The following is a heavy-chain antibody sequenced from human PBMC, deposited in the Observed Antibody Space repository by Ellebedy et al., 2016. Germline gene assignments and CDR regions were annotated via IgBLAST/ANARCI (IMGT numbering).Heavy chain of an antibody. V-gene: IGHV1-3*01. Sequence: ASVKVSCKASGYTFTNYAMHWMRQAPGQRLEWMGWINAGNGNTKYSQKFQGRVTITRDTSATTVYLELSSLRSEDTAVYYCAREVVATAGIQPNFDYWGQGTLVTVSS. CDR1: GYTFTNYA. CDR2: INAGNGNT. CDR3: AREVVATAGIQPNFDY. J-gene: IGHJ4*02. D-gene: IGHD2-2*02.